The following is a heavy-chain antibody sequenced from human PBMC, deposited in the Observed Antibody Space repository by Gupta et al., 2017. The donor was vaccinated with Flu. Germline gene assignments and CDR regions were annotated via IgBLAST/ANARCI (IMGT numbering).Heavy chain of an antibody. V-gene: IGHV3-15*01. CDR3: SPMYNWTRIQVDV. CDR2: SKSKAEGGTT. D-gene: IGHD1-20*01. J-gene: IGHJ6*02. Sequence: WMSWVRQAPGNGLEWVGRSKSKAEGGTTDFASPVKGRFTISRDDSGNTLYLQMDSLETDDTAVYFCSPMYNWTRIQVDVWGQGTAVSVSS. CDR1: W.